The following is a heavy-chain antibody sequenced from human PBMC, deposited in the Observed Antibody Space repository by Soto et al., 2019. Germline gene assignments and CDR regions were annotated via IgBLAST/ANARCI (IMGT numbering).Heavy chain of an antibody. CDR1: GFTFSDYH. Sequence: QVQLVESGGGLVKPGGSLRLSCAASGFTFSDYHMSWIRQAPGKGLEWVSYISSSSSYTNYADSVKGRFTISRDNAKNSLYLQMNSLRAEDTAVYYCARGRYNWNDGPHFDYWGQGTLVTVSS. CDR2: ISSSSSYT. J-gene: IGHJ4*02. V-gene: IGHV3-11*06. D-gene: IGHD1-20*01. CDR3: ARGRYNWNDGPHFDY.